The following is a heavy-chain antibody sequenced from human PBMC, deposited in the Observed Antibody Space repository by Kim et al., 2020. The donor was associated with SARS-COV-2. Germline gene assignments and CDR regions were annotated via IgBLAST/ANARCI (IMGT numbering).Heavy chain of an antibody. CDR1: GGSFSGYY. CDR2: INHSGST. J-gene: IGHJ4*02. CDR3: ARAPSPRGDY. Sequence: SETLSLTCAVYGGSFSGYYWSWIRQPPGKGLEWIGEINHSGSTNYNPSLKSRVTISVDTSKNQFSLKLSSVTAADTAVYYCARAPSPRGDYWGQGTLVTVSS. V-gene: IGHV4-34*01.